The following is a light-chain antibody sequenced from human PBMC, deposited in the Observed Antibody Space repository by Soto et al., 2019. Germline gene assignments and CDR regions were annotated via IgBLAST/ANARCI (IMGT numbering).Light chain of an antibody. CDR1: SSDVGGYNS. CDR2: DVN. V-gene: IGLV2-14*01. CDR3: SSFTNRKTYV. Sequence: QSALTQPASVSGSPVQSIAISCTGTSSDVGGYNSVSGFQQHPGKAPKLIIYDVNDRPSAVSDRFSGSKSGNTASLTISGRQTEDEADYYCSSFTNRKTYVFGTGTKLTVL. J-gene: IGLJ1*01.